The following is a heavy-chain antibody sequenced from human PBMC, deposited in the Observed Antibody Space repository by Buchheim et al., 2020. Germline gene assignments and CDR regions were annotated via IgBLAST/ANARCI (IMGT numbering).Heavy chain of an antibody. CDR2: ISFDGINK. D-gene: IGHD3-10*01. CDR3: ARVFGELLYGSDY. Sequence: QVQLVESGGGVVQPGRSLRLSCAASGFTFSSYPMNWVRQAPGKGLEWVAVISFDGINKYYGDSVKGRFTISRDDSKNTPYLQMNSLRAEDTAVYYCARVFGELLYGSDYWGQGTL. V-gene: IGHV3-30-3*01. CDR1: GFTFSSYP. J-gene: IGHJ4*02.